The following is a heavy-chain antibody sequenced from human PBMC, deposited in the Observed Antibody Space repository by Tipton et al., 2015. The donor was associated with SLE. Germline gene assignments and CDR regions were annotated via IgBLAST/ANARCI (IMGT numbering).Heavy chain of an antibody. V-gene: IGHV3-7*01. Sequence: SLRLSCAGSGFTFSNYWMSWVRQAPGKGLEWVADIKQDGSEKLYVDSVKDRFLISRDNALHSLYLQMNRLRVDDTASYFCVRRWDAFDVWGQGTTVTVSS. CDR1: GFTFSNYW. CDR3: VRRWDAFDV. J-gene: IGHJ3*01. CDR2: IKQDGSEK.